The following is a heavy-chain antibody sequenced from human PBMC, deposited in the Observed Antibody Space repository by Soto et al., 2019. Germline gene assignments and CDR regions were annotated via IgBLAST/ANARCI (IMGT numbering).Heavy chain of an antibody. CDR2: ISPHNDRT. Sequence: QVQLVQSGADVKKPGASVKVSCKASGYNFTSYGISWVRQAPGQGLEWMGWISPHNDRTKYARRFQDRVTMTTETPTSTVHMERGSLRSDDTAVYYCARDLYYSSVLYFDHDAFEIWGQGTGVTVSS. D-gene: IGHD6-19*01. V-gene: IGHV1-18*01. CDR1: GYNFTSYG. CDR3: ARDLYYSSVLYFDHDAFEI. J-gene: IGHJ3*02.